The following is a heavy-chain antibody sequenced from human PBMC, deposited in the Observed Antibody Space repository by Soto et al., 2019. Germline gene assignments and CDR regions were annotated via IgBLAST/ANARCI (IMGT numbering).Heavy chain of an antibody. CDR2: IIPIFGTA. V-gene: IGHV1-69*01. CDR3: ARDADSSSWTQPYNWFDP. CDR1: GGTFSSYA. D-gene: IGHD6-13*01. Sequence: QVQLVQSGAEVKKPGSSVKVSCKASGGTFSSYAISWVRQAPGQGLEWMGGIIPIFGTANYAQKFQGRVTITADESTSTAYMELSSLRSEDTAVYYCARDADSSSWTQPYNWFDPWGQGTLVTVSS. J-gene: IGHJ5*02.